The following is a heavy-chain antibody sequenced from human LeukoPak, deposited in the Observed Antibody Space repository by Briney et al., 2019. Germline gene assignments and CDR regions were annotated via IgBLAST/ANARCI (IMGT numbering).Heavy chain of an antibody. Sequence: GGSLRLSCAASGFTFDDYAMHWVRQAPGKGLEWVSLISWDGGSTYYADSVKGRFTISRDNSKNSLYLQMNSLRAEDTAVYYCARDSYYYGMDVWGQGTTVTVSS. CDR2: ISWDGGST. CDR1: GFTFDDYA. V-gene: IGHV3-43D*03. CDR3: ARDSYYYGMDV. J-gene: IGHJ6*02.